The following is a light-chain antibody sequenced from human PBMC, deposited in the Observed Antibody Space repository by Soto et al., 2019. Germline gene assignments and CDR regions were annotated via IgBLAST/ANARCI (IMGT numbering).Light chain of an antibody. CDR3: PQYSGFPSLT. V-gene: IGKV3-15*01. Sequence: EIVMTQSPATLSVSPGERATLSCRASQSLSSNLAWYQQTPGQAPRLLIYAASTRATGIPARFSGSGSGTEFTLIISSLQSEDCGLYYCPQYSGFPSLTFGGGTKVELK. CDR2: AAS. CDR1: QSLSSN. J-gene: IGKJ4*01.